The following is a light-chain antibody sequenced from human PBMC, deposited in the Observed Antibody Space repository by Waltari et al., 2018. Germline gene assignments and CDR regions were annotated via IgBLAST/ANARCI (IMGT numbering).Light chain of an antibody. CDR3: QQYGTSPLT. J-gene: IGKJ5*01. CDR1: QSVSSNY. Sequence: EIVLTQSPGTLSLSPGERATLSCRASQSVSSNYLGWYQQKPGQSPRLLSYGASSRATGIPARFSGSGSGTDFTLTITGLEPEDFAVYYCQQYGTSPLTFGQGTRLDIK. CDR2: GAS. V-gene: IGKV3-20*01.